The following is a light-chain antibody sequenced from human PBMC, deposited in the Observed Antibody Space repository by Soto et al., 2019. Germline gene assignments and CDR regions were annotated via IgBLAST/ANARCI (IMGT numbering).Light chain of an antibody. CDR3: QQFVTSPTWT. J-gene: IGKJ1*01. CDR2: GAY. Sequence: EVALTQSPGTLSLSPGERATLFCRASQSVSSYLAWYQQKPGKAPRLLIYGAYSRPTGIPARFSGSGSGTDFTLTISRLEPEDFALYYCQQFVTSPTWTFGQGTKVDIK. V-gene: IGKV3-20*01. CDR1: QSVSSY.